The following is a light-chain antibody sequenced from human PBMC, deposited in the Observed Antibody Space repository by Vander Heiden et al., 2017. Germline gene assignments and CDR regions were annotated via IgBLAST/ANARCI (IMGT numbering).Light chain of an antibody. CDR2: GAS. CDR3: QQDNNWPT. CDR1: QSVSSN. J-gene: IGKJ1*01. Sequence: EIVMTQSPATLSVSPGERATLSCRASQSVSSNLAWYQQKPGQAPRLLINGASTRATGIPARFSGSGSGTEFTLTISSLQSEDFAVYYCQQDNNWPTFGQGTKVEIK. V-gene: IGKV3-15*01.